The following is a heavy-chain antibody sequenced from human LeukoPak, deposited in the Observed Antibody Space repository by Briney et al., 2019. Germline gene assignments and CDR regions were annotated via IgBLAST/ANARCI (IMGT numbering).Heavy chain of an antibody. J-gene: IGHJ4*02. Sequence: PGGSLRLSCAASGFTLTSYSMNWVRQAPGKGLEWVSYISSRGSPILYADSVKGRFTISRDSVQNSVFLQMNSLRGEDTAVYYCAREPPSGGNFLDYWGQGTMVTVSS. CDR1: GFTLTSYS. CDR2: ISSRGSPI. CDR3: AREPPSGGNFLDY. V-gene: IGHV3-48*01. D-gene: IGHD2-15*01.